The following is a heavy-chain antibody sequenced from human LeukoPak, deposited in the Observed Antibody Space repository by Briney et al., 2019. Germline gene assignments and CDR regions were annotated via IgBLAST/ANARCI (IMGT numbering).Heavy chain of an antibody. V-gene: IGHV1-8*01. CDR2: MNPNSGNT. D-gene: IGHD5-18*01. CDR3: ARGSRGYSYGYYYYYMDV. Sequence: ASVKVSCKASGYTFTSYDINWVRQATGQGLEWMGWMNPNSGNTGYAQKFQGRVTMTRNTSISTAYMELSSLRSEDTAVYYCARGSRGYSYGYYYYYMDVWGKGTTVTVSS. CDR1: GYTFTSYD. J-gene: IGHJ6*03.